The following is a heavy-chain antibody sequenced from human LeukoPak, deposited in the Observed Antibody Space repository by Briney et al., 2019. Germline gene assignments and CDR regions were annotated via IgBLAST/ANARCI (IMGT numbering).Heavy chain of an antibody. CDR2: MKSKTDGGTT. CDR3: TTGCIYYGSVRYYQYFVY. V-gene: IGHV3-15*01. D-gene: IGHD3-10*01. Sequence: GGSLRLSCAASGFTFSNAWMSWVRQAPGKGQEWVGRMKSKTDGGTTDYAAPVKSRFTISRDDSKNTLYLQMNSLNTEDTAVYYCTTGCIYYGSVRYYQYFVYWGQGTLVTVSS. CDR1: GFTFSNAW. J-gene: IGHJ4*02.